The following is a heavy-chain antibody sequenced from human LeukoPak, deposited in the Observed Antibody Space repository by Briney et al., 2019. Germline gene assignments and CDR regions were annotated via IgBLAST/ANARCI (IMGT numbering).Heavy chain of an antibody. V-gene: IGHV3-53*01. D-gene: IGHD6-13*01. Sequence: GGSLRLSCAASGFTLSSNYMSWVRQAPGEGLEWVSVIYSGGSTYYADSVKGRFTISRDNSKNTLYLQMSSLRAEDTAVYYCAREPIAAAGTLGDYWGQGTLVTVSS. CDR1: GFTLSSNY. CDR3: AREPIAAAGTLGDY. CDR2: IYSGGST. J-gene: IGHJ4*02.